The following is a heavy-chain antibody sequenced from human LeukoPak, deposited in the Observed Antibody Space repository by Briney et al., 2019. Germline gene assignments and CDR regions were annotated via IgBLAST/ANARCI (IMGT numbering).Heavy chain of an antibody. Sequence: SETLSLTCTVSGDSISSGGYYWSWIRQPAGKGLEWIGRIYTSGSTNYNPSLKSRVTMSVDTSKNQFSLKLSSVTAADTAVYYCARVVGVVAAPDAFDIWGQGTMVTVSS. CDR1: GDSISSGGYY. V-gene: IGHV4-61*02. CDR3: ARVVGVVAAPDAFDI. CDR2: IYTSGST. D-gene: IGHD2-15*01. J-gene: IGHJ3*02.